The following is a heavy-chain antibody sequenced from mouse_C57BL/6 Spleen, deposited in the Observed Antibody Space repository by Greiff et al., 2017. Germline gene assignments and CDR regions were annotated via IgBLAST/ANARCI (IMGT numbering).Heavy chain of an antibody. CDR2: IDPSDSET. D-gene: IGHD1-1*01. J-gene: IGHJ2*01. CDR1: GYTFTSYW. V-gene: IGHV1-52*01. Sequence: VKLMQPGAELVRPGSSVKLSCKASGYTFTSYWMHWVKQRPIQGLEWIGNIDPSDSETHYNQKFKDKATLTVDKSSSTAYMQLSSLTSEDSAVYYCARGRYGSSYFDYCGQGTTLTVSS. CDR3: ARGRYGSSYFDY.